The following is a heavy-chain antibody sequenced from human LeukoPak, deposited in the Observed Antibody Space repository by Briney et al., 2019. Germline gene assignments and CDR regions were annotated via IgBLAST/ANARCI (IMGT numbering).Heavy chain of an antibody. CDR1: GFIFSSYA. J-gene: IGHJ4*02. CDR3: AKDRSYYDY. V-gene: IGHV3-23*01. D-gene: IGHD3-10*01. Sequence: AGSLRLSCAASGFIFSSYAMRWVSQAPGKGLEWVSTISGSGGSTYYADSVKGRFTISRDNSKNTLYLQMNCLRAEDTAIYYCAKDRSYYDYRGQGTLVTVSS. CDR2: ISGSGGST.